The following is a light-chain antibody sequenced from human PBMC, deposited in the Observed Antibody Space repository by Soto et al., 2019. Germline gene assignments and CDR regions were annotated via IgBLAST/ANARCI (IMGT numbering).Light chain of an antibody. Sequence: DIRLTQSPSSLSASVGDRVTITCRASQNIGNYLNWYQEKSGKAPKLLIYAASSLPSDVPPRFSGSGSGAAFTLTISSLQPEDFATYYCQQGNSVPLTFGGGTKVEIK. CDR3: QQGNSVPLT. CDR2: AAS. V-gene: IGKV1-39*01. CDR1: QNIGNY. J-gene: IGKJ4*01.